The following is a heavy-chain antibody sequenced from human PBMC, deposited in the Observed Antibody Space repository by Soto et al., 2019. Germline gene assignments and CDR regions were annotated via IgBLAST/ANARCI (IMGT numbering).Heavy chain of an antibody. CDR3: ARVGYDFRSGSHLYFDY. Sequence: PSETLSLTCTVSGGSISSYYWSWIRQPPGKGLEWIGYIYYSGSTNYNPSLKSRVTISVDTSKNQFSLKLSSVTAADTAVYYCARVGYDFRSGSHLYFDYWGQGTLVTVSS. CDR1: GGSISSYY. D-gene: IGHD3-3*01. V-gene: IGHV4-59*01. J-gene: IGHJ4*02. CDR2: IYYSGST.